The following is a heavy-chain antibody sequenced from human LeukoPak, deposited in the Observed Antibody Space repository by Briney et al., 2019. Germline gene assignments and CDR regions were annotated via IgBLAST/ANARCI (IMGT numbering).Heavy chain of an antibody. CDR1: GGSISSGGYS. J-gene: IGHJ4*02. CDR3: ARISQGYYFDY. CDR2: IYHSGST. V-gene: IGHV4-30-2*01. Sequence: SETLSLTCAVSGGSISSGGYSWSWIRQPPGKGLEWIGYIYHSGSTYYNPSLKSRVTISVDRSKNQFSLKLSSVTAADTAVYYCARISQGYYFDYWGQGTLVTVSS.